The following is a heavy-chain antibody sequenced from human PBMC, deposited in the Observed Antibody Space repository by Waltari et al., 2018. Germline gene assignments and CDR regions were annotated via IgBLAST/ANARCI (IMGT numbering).Heavy chain of an antibody. V-gene: IGHV3-53*01. J-gene: IGHJ4*02. D-gene: IGHD7-27*01. CDR3: ARGPGEFLPIDF. CDR1: GFTRSTNY. CDR2: IYSGGNT. Sequence: EVQLVESGGGLFQPGGSRRLCGAAYGFTRSTNYMSWVRQAPGKGLDWVSVIYSGGNTYSADSMKGRFTISRDNSKNTLYLQMNSLRAEDTAVYYCARGPGEFLPIDFWGQGTLVTVSS.